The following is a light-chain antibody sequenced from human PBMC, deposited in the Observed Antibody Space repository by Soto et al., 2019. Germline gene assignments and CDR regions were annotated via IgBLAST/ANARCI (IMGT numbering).Light chain of an antibody. CDR1: SSNIGSNT. J-gene: IGLJ2*01. CDR2: SNN. Sequence: QSVLTQPPSASVTPGQRVTISCSGSSSNIGSNTVNWYQQLPGTAPKLLIYSNNQRPSGVPDRFSGSKAGTSASLAISGLQSDDEAEYYCAAWDDSLNGVVFGGGTQLTVL. V-gene: IGLV1-44*01. CDR3: AAWDDSLNGVV.